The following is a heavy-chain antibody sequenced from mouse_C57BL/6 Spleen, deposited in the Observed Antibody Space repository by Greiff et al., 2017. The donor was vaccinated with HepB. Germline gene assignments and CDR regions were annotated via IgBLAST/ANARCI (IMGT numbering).Heavy chain of an antibody. CDR3: ARSRYYDYEGFAY. D-gene: IGHD2-4*01. J-gene: IGHJ3*01. Sequence: EVQLVESGGGLVQPGGSLSLSCAASGFTFTDYYMSWVRQPPGKALEWLGFIRNKANGYTTEYSASVKGRFTISRDNSQSILYLQMNARRAEDSATYYCARSRYYDYEGFAYWGQGTLVTVSA. CDR1: GFTFTDYY. V-gene: IGHV7-3*01. CDR2: IRNKANGYTT.